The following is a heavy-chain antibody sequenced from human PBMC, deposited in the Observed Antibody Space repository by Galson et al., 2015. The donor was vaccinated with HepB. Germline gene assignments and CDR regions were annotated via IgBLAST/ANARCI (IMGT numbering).Heavy chain of an antibody. V-gene: IGHV3-30*18. CDR1: GFTFSSYG. Sequence: SLRLSCAASGFTFSSYGMHRVRQAPGKGLEWVADTAYDGSNKHYADSVKGRFTISRDNSKNTLYLQMNSLRGEDTAVYYCAKEAGSGYGSTYWYFDLWGRGTLVTVSS. CDR3: AKEAGSGYGSTYWYFDL. J-gene: IGHJ2*01. D-gene: IGHD5-12*01. CDR2: TAYDGSNK.